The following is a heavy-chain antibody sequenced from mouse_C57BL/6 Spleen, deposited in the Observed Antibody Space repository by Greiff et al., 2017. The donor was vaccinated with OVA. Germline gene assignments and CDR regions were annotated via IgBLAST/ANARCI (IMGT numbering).Heavy chain of an antibody. CDR2: IYPGDGDT. CDR1: GYAFSSSW. V-gene: IGHV1-82*01. CDR3: AREGMVTTLDD. J-gene: IGHJ2*01. Sequence: VQLQQSGPELVKPGASVKLSCKASGYAFSSSWMNWVKQRPGKGLEWIGRIYPGDGDTNYNGKFKGKATLTADKSSSTAYMQLSSLTSADSAVYFCAREGMVTTLDDWGQGTTLTVSS. D-gene: IGHD2-2*01.